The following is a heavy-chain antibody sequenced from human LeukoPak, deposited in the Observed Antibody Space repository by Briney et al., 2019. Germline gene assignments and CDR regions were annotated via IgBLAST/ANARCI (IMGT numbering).Heavy chain of an antibody. CDR1: GYSFSNYW. Sequence: GESLKISCKGSGYSFSNYWIGWGRQTPGKGLEWMAIIYPGDSDTKYSPSFQGQVTISADKSISTAYLQWNSLTASDSAMYYCASLLGNDWSGRDYWGQGTLVTVSS. V-gene: IGHV5-51*01. CDR2: IYPGDSDT. CDR3: ASLLGNDWSGRDY. J-gene: IGHJ4*02. D-gene: IGHD3-9*01.